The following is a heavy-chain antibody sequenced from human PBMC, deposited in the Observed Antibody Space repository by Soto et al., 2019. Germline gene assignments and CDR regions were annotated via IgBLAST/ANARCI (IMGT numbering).Heavy chain of an antibody. Sequence: QVQLVQSGAEVKKPGSSVKVSCKASGGTFSTYSISWVRQAPGQGLEWMGGIIPIFGTTNYAQQLQGRVTITADESTNTAYMELSSLGSEDTAVYYCARAPPYCPGGRCYSGHHYYYYVMDVWGQGTTVTVSS. CDR2: IIPIFGTT. J-gene: IGHJ6*02. V-gene: IGHV1-69*01. CDR3: ARAPPYCPGGRCYSGHHYYYYVMDV. D-gene: IGHD2-15*01. CDR1: GGTFSTYS.